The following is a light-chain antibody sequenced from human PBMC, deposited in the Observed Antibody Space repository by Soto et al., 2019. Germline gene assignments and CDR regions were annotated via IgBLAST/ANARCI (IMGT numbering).Light chain of an antibody. V-gene: IGLV1-51*01. CDR3: GSWDSSLSLWV. CDR2: DDN. J-gene: IGLJ3*02. Sequence: QSVMTQPPSVSAAPGQKVTISCSGSSSNIGGNSVSWYQQLPGTAPKLLIYDDNKRPSGIPDRFSGSKSGTSATLGITGFQTGDEADYYCGSWDSSLSLWVFGGGTQLTVL. CDR1: SSNIGGNS.